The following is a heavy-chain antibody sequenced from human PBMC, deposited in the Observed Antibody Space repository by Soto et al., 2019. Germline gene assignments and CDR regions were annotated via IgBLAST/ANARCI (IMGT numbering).Heavy chain of an antibody. J-gene: IGHJ4*02. D-gene: IGHD5-18*01. Sequence: QVQLVQSGAEVKKPGASVKVSCKASGNTFTSYAMHWVRQAPGQGLEWMGWINAGNGNTKYSQKFQGRVTITRDTSASTAYMELSSLRSEDTAVYYCARDPGYSYGYNWGQGTLVTVSS. CDR2: INAGNGNT. CDR1: GNTFTSYA. V-gene: IGHV1-3*01. CDR3: ARDPGYSYGYN.